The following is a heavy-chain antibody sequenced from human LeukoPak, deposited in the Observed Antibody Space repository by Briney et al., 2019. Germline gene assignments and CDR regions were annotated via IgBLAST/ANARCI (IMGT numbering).Heavy chain of an antibody. CDR1: GYTLTELS. J-gene: IGHJ4*02. CDR3: ATLKFRGIFHLAFDY. CDR2: FDPEASEA. D-gene: IGHD1-26*01. V-gene: IGHV1-24*01. Sequence: ASVKVSCKVSGYTLTELSIHWLRQAPGKGLEWMGRFDPEASEAIFAQKFQGRVSMTEDTSTDTAYMELTSLKSEDTGVYYCATLKFRGIFHLAFDYWGQGTPVTVS.